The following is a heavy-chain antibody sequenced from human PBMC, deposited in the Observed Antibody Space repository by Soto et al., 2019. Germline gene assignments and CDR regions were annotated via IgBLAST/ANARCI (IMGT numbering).Heavy chain of an antibody. J-gene: IGHJ6*02. Sequence: GESLKISCKGSGYSFISYWIGWVRQMPGKGLEWMGIIYPGDSDTRYSPSFQGQVTISADKSISTAYLQWSSLKASDTAMYYCAINYYDFWSGYYTPNYYYGMDVWGQGTTVTVSS. V-gene: IGHV5-51*01. CDR2: IYPGDSDT. CDR1: GYSFISYW. D-gene: IGHD3-3*01. CDR3: AINYYDFWSGYYTPNYYYGMDV.